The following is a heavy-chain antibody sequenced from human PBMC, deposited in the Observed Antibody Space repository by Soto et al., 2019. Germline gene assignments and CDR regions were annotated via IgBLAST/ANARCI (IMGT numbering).Heavy chain of an antibody. CDR2: ISHSGTT. CDR3: ATKNVPTPGNY. CDR1: LVSISSGNW. J-gene: IGHJ4*02. D-gene: IGHD2-2*01. V-gene: IGHV4-4*02. Sequence: QVQLQESGPGLVEPSGTLSLTCAVSLVSISSGNWWSWVRQPPGRGLEYIGEISHSGTTNYNPSLENRTNISLDAFKKPFLLEPTSWTGADTALYYCATKNVPTPGNYWGQGTLVIVSS.